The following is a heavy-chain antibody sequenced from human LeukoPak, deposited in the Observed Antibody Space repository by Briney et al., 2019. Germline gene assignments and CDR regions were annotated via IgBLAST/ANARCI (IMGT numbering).Heavy chain of an antibody. V-gene: IGHV3-64D*09. J-gene: IGHJ4*02. CDR2: ISGTGGST. D-gene: IGHD6-19*01. CDR1: GSTFSNYA. Sequence: PGGSLRLSCSASGSTFSNYAMHWVRQAPGKGLEYVSAISGTGGSTYYADSVKGRFTISRDNSKNTLFLQISSLRPEDTAVYYCVNGGVAVARYWGQGTLVTVSS. CDR3: VNGGVAVARY.